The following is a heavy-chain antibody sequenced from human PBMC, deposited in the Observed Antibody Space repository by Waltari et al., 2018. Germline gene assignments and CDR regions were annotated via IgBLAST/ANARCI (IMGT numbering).Heavy chain of an antibody. CDR1: GYTFTGYY. CDR2: INPNSGGT. Sequence: QVQLVQSGAEVKKPGASVKVSCKASGYTFTGYYMHWVRQAPGQGLEWMGWINPNSGGTNYAQKFQGRVTMTRDTSISTAYMELSRLRSDDTAVYYCAREKGLGYCSGGSCSIYYDSSGYQNYYYYMDVWGKGTTVTVSS. J-gene: IGHJ6*03. V-gene: IGHV1-2*02. D-gene: IGHD2-15*01. CDR3: AREKGLGYCSGGSCSIYYDSSGYQNYYYYMDV.